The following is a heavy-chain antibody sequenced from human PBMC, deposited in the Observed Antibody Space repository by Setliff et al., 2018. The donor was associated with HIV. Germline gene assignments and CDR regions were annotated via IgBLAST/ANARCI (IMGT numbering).Heavy chain of an antibody. D-gene: IGHD3-10*01. J-gene: IGHJ6*03. Sequence: GGSLRLSCAASGFLFSKYNLHWVRQAPGQGPEWVAGMSYEGSLKYYGDSVKGRFSISRDTSKKVLYLQMNSLRAEDTAVYYCARQAYTINMVRGIVSPRFYYYMDVWGKGTTVTVSS. CDR2: MSYEGSLK. CDR3: ARQAYTINMVRGIVSPRFYYYMDV. CDR1: GFLFSKYN. V-gene: IGHV3-30*03.